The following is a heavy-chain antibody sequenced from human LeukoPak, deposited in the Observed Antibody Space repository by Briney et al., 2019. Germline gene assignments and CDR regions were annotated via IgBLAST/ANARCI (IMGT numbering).Heavy chain of an antibody. D-gene: IGHD6-13*01. CDR3: ATRIAARPFEY. Sequence: GGSLRLSCTASGFTFSSYWMHWVRQVPGKGLVWVARINSDGSITSYADSVKGRFTISRDNAKSSLYLQMNSLRAEDTAVYYCATRIAARPFEYWGQGTLVTVS. V-gene: IGHV3-74*01. J-gene: IGHJ4*02. CDR1: GFTFSSYW. CDR2: INSDGSIT.